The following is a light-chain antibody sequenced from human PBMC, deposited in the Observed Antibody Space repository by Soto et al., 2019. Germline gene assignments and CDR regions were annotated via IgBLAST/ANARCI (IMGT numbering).Light chain of an antibody. CDR3: QQSYTTPLT. CDR2: AAS. J-gene: IGKJ4*01. CDR1: QGITTH. V-gene: IGKV1-39*01. Sequence: DIQMTQSPSSLSASVGDRVTITCRASQGITTHINWFQQKAGKAPNLLISAASSLQSGVPSRFSGSGSGRDFTLTITNLQPEDSATYYCQQSYTTPLTFGGGTKVEI.